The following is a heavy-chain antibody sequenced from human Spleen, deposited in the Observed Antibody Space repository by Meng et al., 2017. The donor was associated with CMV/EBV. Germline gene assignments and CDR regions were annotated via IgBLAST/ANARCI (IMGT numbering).Heavy chain of an antibody. D-gene: IGHD2-15*01. CDR3: ARYVVVSGFVDY. CDR2: INPNSGGR. V-gene: IGHV1-2*02. Sequence: QVQLVQSGAEVKKPGASVKVSCKASGYTFTGYYMHWVRQAPGQGLEWMGWINPNSGGRNYAQKLQGRVTMTTDTSTSTAYMELRSLRSDDTAVYYCARYVVVSGFVDYWGQGTLVTVSS. J-gene: IGHJ4*02. CDR1: GYTFTGYY.